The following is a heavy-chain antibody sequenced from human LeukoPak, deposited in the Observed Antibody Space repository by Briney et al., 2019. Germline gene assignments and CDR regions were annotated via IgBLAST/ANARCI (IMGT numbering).Heavy chain of an antibody. CDR2: INSDGSST. CDR3: ARESGSDYFDY. D-gene: IGHD6-25*01. V-gene: IGHV3-74*01. Sequence: QTGGSLSLSCAASGFTFRSYWMHWVRQAPGKGLVWVSRINSDGSSTDYADSVKGRFTISRDNAKNTLYLQMNTLRDEDTAVYYCARESGSDYFDYWGQGTLVTVSS. CDR1: GFTFRSYW. J-gene: IGHJ4*02.